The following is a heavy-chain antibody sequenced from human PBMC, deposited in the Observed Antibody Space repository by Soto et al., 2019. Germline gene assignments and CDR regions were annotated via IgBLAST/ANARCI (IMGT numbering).Heavy chain of an antibody. J-gene: IGHJ1*01. V-gene: IGHV4-39*01. CDR1: GASISSSGSY. Sequence: KSSETLSLTCIVSGASISSSGSYWAWIRQPPGKGLEWVETIYHTGITYNNPSLKSRLSISVDTSTNHFSLKLTSVTAGDTAMYYCAGHPRDWSFQDWGQRTLVTVSS. CDR3: AGHPRDWSFQD. D-gene: IGHD2-21*02. CDR2: IYHTGIT.